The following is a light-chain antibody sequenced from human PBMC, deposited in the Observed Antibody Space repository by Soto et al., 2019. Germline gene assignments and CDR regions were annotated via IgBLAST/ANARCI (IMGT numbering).Light chain of an antibody. CDR2: DAS. V-gene: IGKV3-11*01. CDR1: QSVSSF. CDR3: QHRSSWPGA. J-gene: IGKJ3*01. Sequence: EVVLTQSPDTLSLSPGERATLSCRASQSVSSFLAWYQQEPGQAPRLLIYDASNRATGIPARFSGSGSGTDFTLTISSLEPEDFAVYYCQHRSSWPGAFGPGTKVDIK.